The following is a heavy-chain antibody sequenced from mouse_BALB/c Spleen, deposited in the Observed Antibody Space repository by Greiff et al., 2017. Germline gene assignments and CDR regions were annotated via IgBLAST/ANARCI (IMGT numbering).Heavy chain of an antibody. CDR2: ISSGSSTI. CDR3: ARGYYGRGAMDY. CDR1: GFTFSSFG. J-gene: IGHJ4*01. Sequence: EVKLVESGGGLVQPGGSRKLSCAASGFTFSSFGMHWVRQAPEKGLEWVAYISSGSSTIYYADTVKGRFTISRDNPKNTLFLQMTSLRSEDTAMYYCARGYYGRGAMDYWGQGTSVTVSS. V-gene: IGHV5-17*02. D-gene: IGHD1-1*01.